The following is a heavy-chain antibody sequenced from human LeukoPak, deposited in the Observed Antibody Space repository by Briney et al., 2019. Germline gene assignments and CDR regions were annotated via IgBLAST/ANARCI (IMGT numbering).Heavy chain of an antibody. D-gene: IGHD3-22*01. CDR3: ASSSGYYYDY. J-gene: IGHJ4*02. CDR2: IYHDGKT. Sequence: SETLSLTCTVSGGSISTANWWSWVRQSPGKGLEWIGEIYHDGKTNYNPSLKSRVTISVDTSKNQFSLKLSSVTAADTAVYYCASSSGYYYDYWGQGTLVTVSS. V-gene: IGHV4-4*02. CDR1: GGSISTANW.